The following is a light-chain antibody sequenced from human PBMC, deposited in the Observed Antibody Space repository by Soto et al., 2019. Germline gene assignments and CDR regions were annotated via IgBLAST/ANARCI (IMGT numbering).Light chain of an antibody. CDR1: QGISSY. CDR3: QQLNSYPQGGVT. Sequence: DIQLTQSPSFLSASVGDRVTITCRASQGISSYLAWYQQKPGKAPKLLIYAASTLQSGVPSRFSXXGSRTEFTLPIRSLQPEEFANYCCQQLNSYPQGGVTFGPGTKVDIK. CDR2: AAS. V-gene: IGKV1-9*01. J-gene: IGKJ3*01.